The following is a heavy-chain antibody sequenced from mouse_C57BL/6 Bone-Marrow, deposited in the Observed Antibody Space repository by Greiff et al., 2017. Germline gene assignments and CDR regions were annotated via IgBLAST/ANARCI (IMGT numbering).Heavy chain of an antibody. CDR1: GYTFTSYG. J-gene: IGHJ2*01. CDR3: ARIWFRNYFDY. V-gene: IGHV1-81*01. D-gene: IGHD2-2*01. CDR2: IYPRSGNT. Sequence: VQLQQSGAELARPGASVKLSCKASGYTFTSYGISWVKQRPGQGLEWIGEIYPRSGNTYYNEKFKGKATLAADKSSSTAYMELRSLTSEDSAVYFCARIWFRNYFDYWGQGTTLTVSS.